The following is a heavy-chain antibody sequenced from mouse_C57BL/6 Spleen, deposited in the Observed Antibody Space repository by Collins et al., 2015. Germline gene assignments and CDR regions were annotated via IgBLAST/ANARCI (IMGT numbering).Heavy chain of an antibody. Sequence: QVQLQQSGAELVRPGASVTLSCKASGYTFTDYEMHWVKQTPVHGLEWIGGIDPETGGTAYNQKFKGKAIMTSDKSSSTAYMELRSLTSEDSAVYYCARREAYYYGSSPYSFDYWGQGTTLTVSS. V-gene: IGHV1-15*01. J-gene: IGHJ2*01. D-gene: IGHD1-1*01. CDR1: GYTFTDYE. CDR2: IDPETGGT. CDR3: ARREAYYYGSSPYSFDY.